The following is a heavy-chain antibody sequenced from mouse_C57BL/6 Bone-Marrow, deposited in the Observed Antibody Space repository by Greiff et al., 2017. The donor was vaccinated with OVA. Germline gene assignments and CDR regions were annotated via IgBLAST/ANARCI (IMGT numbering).Heavy chain of an antibody. Sequence: VQLQQPGAELVRPGSSVKLSCKASGYTFTSYWMDWVKQRPGQGLEWIGNIYPSDSETHYNQKFKDKATLTVDKSSTTAYMQLSRLTSEDSAVYYCARKGAMDDYDGYWGQGTTLTVSS. CDR3: ARKGAMDDYDGY. CDR1: GYTFTSYW. J-gene: IGHJ2*01. CDR2: IYPSDSET. D-gene: IGHD2-4*01. V-gene: IGHV1-61*01.